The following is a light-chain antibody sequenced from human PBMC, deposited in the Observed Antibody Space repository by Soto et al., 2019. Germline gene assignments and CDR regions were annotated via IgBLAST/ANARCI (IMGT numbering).Light chain of an antibody. CDR1: SSDVGAYNY. J-gene: IGLJ3*02. CDR2: EVN. CDR3: TSYAGSNDLGV. V-gene: IGLV2-8*01. Sequence: QSVLTQPPSVSGSPGQSVTISCTGASSDVGAYNYVSWYQQHPDKAPKLVIYEVNKRPSGVPDRFSGSKSGTTASLIVSGLQAEDEADYYCTSYAGSNDLGVFGGGTQLTVL.